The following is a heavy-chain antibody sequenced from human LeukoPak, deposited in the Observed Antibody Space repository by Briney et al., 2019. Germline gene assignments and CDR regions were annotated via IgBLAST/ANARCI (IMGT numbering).Heavy chain of an antibody. J-gene: IGHJ2*01. CDR3: ATPGGWDGYNWNWYFDL. Sequence: GRSLRLSCAASGFIFSTYDMHWVRQAPGKGLEWVAVISYDVSNKYFADSVKGRFTISRDNSKNTLYLQMNNLRAEDTAVYFCATPGGWDGYNWNWYFDLWGRGTPVILSS. CDR1: GFIFSTYD. V-gene: IGHV3-30*03. CDR2: ISYDVSNK. D-gene: IGHD5-24*01.